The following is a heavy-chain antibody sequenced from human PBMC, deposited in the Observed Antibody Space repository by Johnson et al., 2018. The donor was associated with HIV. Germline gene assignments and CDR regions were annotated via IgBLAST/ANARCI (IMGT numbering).Heavy chain of an antibody. D-gene: IGHD3-22*01. CDR1: GFTFSNYA. CDR3: ARALPAIVVPTVAFDI. Sequence: VQLVESGGGLVQPGGSLRVSCAASGFTFSNYAMTWVRQAPGKGLAWVSGISGSGDNTHYAESVKGRFTISRDNSKNTLYLEMNSLRAEDTAVYYCARALPAIVVPTVAFDIWGQGTKVTVSS. V-gene: IGHV3-23*04. CDR2: ISGSGDNT. J-gene: IGHJ3*02.